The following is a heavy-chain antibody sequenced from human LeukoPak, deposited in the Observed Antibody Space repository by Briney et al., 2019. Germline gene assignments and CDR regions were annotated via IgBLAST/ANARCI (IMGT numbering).Heavy chain of an antibody. CDR2: NSHSGGT. CDR1: GGSISSSGYS. CDR3: AKGQGGDNWFDP. J-gene: IGHJ5*02. Sequence: SQTPSLTSAVSGGSISSSGYSWCWIRQPPGKGLEWIAYNSHSGGTYYNPSLKSRVTISVDRSKNQFSLKLSSVTAAETAVYYCAKGQGGDNWFDPWGQGTLVTVSS. D-gene: IGHD3-16*01. V-gene: IGHV4-30-2*01.